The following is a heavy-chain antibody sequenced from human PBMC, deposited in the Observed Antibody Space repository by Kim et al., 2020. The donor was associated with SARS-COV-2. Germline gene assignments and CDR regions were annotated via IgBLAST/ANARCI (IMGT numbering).Heavy chain of an antibody. J-gene: IGHJ4*02. V-gene: IGHV3-23*01. D-gene: IGHD1-1*01. CDR2: INGGGTVT. CDR1: GFTFSSYA. Sequence: GGSLRLSCAASGFTFSSYAMNWFRQAPGKGLGWVSGINGGGTVTHHADSVKGRFTISRDKSLNTLILQMNILRVDDAAMYFCAKVTFGPNVGADTFDTWGQGTLVTVSS. CDR3: AKVTFGPNVGADTFDT.